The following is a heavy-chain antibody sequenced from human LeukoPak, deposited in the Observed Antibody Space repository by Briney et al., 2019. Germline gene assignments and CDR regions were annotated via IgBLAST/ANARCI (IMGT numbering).Heavy chain of an antibody. CDR1: GGSISSYY. Sequence: PSETLSLTCTVSGGSISSYYWSWIRQPPGKGLEWIGYIYYSGSTNYNPSLKSRVTISVDTSKNQFSLKLSSVTAADTAVYYCARSGSWIPVRYFDYWGQGTLVTVSS. J-gene: IGHJ4*02. CDR3: ARSGSWIPVRYFDY. V-gene: IGHV4-59*08. CDR2: IYYSGST. D-gene: IGHD6-13*01.